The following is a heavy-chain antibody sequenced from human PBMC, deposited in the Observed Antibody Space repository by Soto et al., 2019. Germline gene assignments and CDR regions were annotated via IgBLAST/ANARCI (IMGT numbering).Heavy chain of an antibody. V-gene: IGHV3-23*01. J-gene: IGHJ4*02. CDR1: GFTFSDFA. Sequence: EVQLLESGGGLVQPGGSQRLSCDASGFTFSDFAMSWVRQAPGKGLEWVASINGPGDMTYYADSVRGRFTISRDKSTNTMSLQMNILSPEDTAVYYCTKNDGYDHWFLDYWGRGTLVTVSS. D-gene: IGHD5-18*01. CDR3: TKNDGYDHWFLDY. CDR2: INGPGDMT.